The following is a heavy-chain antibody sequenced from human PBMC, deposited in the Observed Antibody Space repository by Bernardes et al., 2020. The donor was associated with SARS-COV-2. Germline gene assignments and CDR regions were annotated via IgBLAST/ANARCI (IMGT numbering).Heavy chain of an antibody. CDR3: ARHSSGSFHYYFGLDV. D-gene: IGHD3-22*01. J-gene: IGHJ6*02. Sequence: SETLSLTCFVSGGSISTSHYYWAWIRQPPGKGLEWIGNIYYLGHAYYHAALESRVTMSVDTSKNQFSLKLTSVTAADTAVYYCARHSSGSFHYYFGLDVWGQGTTVTVSS. CDR1: GGSISTSHYY. CDR2: IYYLGHA. V-gene: IGHV4-39*01.